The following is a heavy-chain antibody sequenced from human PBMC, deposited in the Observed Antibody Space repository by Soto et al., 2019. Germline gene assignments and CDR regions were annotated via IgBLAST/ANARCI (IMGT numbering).Heavy chain of an antibody. Sequence: GGSLRLSCAASGFTLSDYYMTWIRQAPGKGLEWVSYIDNSGTIKYYADSVKGRFTISRDNTKNSLSLQMNSLGAEDTAIYYCARIEGDCSGGSCYSGGFDYWGQGALVTVSS. D-gene: IGHD2-15*01. V-gene: IGHV3-11*01. CDR3: ARIEGDCSGGSCYSGGFDY. CDR2: IDNSGTIK. J-gene: IGHJ4*02. CDR1: GFTLSDYY.